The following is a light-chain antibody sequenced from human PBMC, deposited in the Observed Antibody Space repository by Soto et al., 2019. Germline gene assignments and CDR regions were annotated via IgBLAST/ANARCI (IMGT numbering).Light chain of an antibody. Sequence: DIVMTQSPDSLAVSLGERATINCKSSQSILYSSNNKNYLAWYQQKPGQPPKLLIYWASTRESGVPDRFSGSGSGTDFTLTSISLQAEDVAVYYCQQYYSAWTFGPGTKVEIK. CDR2: WAS. V-gene: IGKV4-1*01. CDR1: QSILYSSNNKNY. CDR3: QQYYSAWT. J-gene: IGKJ1*01.